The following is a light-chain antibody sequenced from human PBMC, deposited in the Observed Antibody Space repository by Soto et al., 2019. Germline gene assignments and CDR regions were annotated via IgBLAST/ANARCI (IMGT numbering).Light chain of an antibody. CDR1: QSVSSSY. J-gene: IGKJ3*01. CDR2: GAS. V-gene: IGKV3-20*01. Sequence: EIVLTQSPGTLSLSPGERATLSCRASQSVSSSYLAWDQQRPGQAPRLLIFGASYRATGIPDRFSGSGSGTDFTLTISRLEPDDCAVYYCQQYCSSPPEFTCGPGTKVD. CDR3: QQYCSSPPEFT.